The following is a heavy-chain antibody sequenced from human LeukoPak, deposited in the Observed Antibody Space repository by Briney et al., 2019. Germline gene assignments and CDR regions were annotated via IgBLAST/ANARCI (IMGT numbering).Heavy chain of an antibody. D-gene: IGHD2-15*01. CDR2: IFGSGTI. CDR3: ARELCRSGGSCYSDY. J-gene: IGHJ4*02. CDR1: GGSINSY. V-gene: IGHV4-4*07. Sequence: SETLSLTCTVSGGSINSYWSRIRQPAGKGLGWIGRIFGSGTITYNPALQSRLSISIDTSKNQFSLKLMSVTAADTAVYYCARELCRSGGSCYSDYWGQGTLVTVSS.